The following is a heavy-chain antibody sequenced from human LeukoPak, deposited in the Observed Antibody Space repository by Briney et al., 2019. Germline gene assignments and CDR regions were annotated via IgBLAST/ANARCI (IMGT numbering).Heavy chain of an antibody. D-gene: IGHD2-15*01. CDR1: GFTVSSNY. J-gene: IGHJ6*03. CDR3: ARDAIGYCSGGSCYYYYYYMDV. Sequence: PGGSLRLSCAASGFTVSSNYMSWVRQAPGKGLEWVSYISSSGSTIYYADSVKGRVTISRDNAKNSLYLQMNSLRAEDTAVYYCARDAIGYCSGGSCYYYYYYMDVWGKGTTVTVSS. CDR2: ISSSGSTI. V-gene: IGHV3-11*04.